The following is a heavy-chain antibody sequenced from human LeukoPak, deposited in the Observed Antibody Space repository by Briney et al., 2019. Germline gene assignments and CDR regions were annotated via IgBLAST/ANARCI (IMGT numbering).Heavy chain of an antibody. CDR1: GSTFSSYS. J-gene: IGHJ6*03. Sequence: PGGSLRLSCAASGSTFSSYSMNWVRQAPGKGLEGVSSISSSSSYIYYADSVKGRFTISRDNAKNSLYLQMNSLRAEDTAVYYCARGSSSWYKGDYYYYMDAWGKGTTVTVSS. D-gene: IGHD6-13*01. CDR2: ISSSSSYI. V-gene: IGHV3-21*01. CDR3: ARGSSSWYKGDYYYYMDA.